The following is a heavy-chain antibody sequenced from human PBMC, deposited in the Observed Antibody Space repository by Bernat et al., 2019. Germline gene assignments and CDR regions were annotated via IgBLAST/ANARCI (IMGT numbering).Heavy chain of an antibody. CDR2: IKSKTDGGTT. J-gene: IGHJ3*02. CDR3: TTYYDFWSGYLYAFDI. V-gene: IGHV3-15*07. CDR1: GFTFSNAW. D-gene: IGHD3-3*01. Sequence: EVQLVESGGGLVKPGGSLRLSCAASGFTFSNAWMNWVRQAPGKGLEWVGRIKSKTDGGTTDYAAPVKGRFTISRDDSKNTLYLQMNSLKNEDTAVYYCTTYYDFWSGYLYAFDIWGQGTMVTVSS.